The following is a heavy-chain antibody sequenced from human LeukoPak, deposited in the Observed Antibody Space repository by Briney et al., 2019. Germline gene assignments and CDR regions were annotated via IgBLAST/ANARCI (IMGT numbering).Heavy chain of an antibody. CDR3: ARERLFRYDAFDI. Sequence: ASVKVSCKASGYTFTSYYMHWVRQAPGQGLEWMGIINPSGGSTSYAQKFQGRVTMTRDTSTSTVYMELNSLRSEDTAVYYCARERLFRYDAFDIWGQGTMVTVSS. V-gene: IGHV1-46*01. D-gene: IGHD2-21*01. J-gene: IGHJ3*02. CDR2: INPSGGST. CDR1: GYTFTSYY.